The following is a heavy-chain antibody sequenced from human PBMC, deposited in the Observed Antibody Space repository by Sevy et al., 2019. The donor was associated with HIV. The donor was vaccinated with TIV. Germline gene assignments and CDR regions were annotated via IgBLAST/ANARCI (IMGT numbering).Heavy chain of an antibody. V-gene: IGHV4-61*02. CDR3: ARSRELRFSSLDY. D-gene: IGHD1-7*01. Sequence: SETLSLTCTVSGGSISSGSYYWSWIRQPAGKGLEWIGRIYTSGSTNYNPSLKSRVTMSVDTSKNQFSLKLSSVTAAVTAVYYCARSRELRFSSLDYWGQGTLVTVSS. J-gene: IGHJ4*02. CDR2: IYTSGST. CDR1: GGSISSGSYY.